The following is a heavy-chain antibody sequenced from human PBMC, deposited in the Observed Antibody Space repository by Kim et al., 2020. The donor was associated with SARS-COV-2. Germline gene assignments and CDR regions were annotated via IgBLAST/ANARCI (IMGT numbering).Heavy chain of an antibody. V-gene: IGHV4-34*01. J-gene: IGHJ3*01. D-gene: IGHD2-21*02. Sequence: SETLSLTCAVYGGSFSGYYWSWIRQPPGKGLEWIGEINHSGSTNYNPSLKSGVTISVDTSKNQFSLKLSSVTAADTAVYYCASVRRVPFHIVVVTGFHA. CDR2: INHSGST. CDR3: ASVRRVPFHIVVVTGFHA. CDR1: GGSFSGYY.